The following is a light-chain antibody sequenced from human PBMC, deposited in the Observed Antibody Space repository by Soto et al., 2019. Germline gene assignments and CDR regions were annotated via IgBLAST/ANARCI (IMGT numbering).Light chain of an antibody. CDR1: ESVSRY. J-gene: IGKJ4*01. CDR3: QQRINWPLT. V-gene: IGKV3-11*01. CDR2: DAS. Sequence: EIVLTQSPATLSLSPGERATLSCRASESVSRYLAWYQQKPGQAPRLLIYDASNRATGIPARFSGSGSGTDFTLTIGSLEPEDFPVYYCQQRINWPLTFGGGTKVDIK.